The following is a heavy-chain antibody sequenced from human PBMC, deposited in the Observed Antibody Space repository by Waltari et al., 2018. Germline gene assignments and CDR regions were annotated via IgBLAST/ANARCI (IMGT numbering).Heavy chain of an antibody. J-gene: IGHJ6*02. D-gene: IGHD2-2*01. CDR2: IYYSGRT. Sequence: QLQLQESGPGLVKPSETLSLTCTVSGGSISSSSYYWGWIRQPPGKGLEWIGSIYYSGRTYYSPSLKSRVTISVDTAKNQFSLKRSSVTPADTAVYYCARDGSQLPGYYYYGMDVWGQGTTVTVAS. V-gene: IGHV4-39*07. CDR1: GGSISSSSYY. CDR3: ARDGSQLPGYYYYGMDV.